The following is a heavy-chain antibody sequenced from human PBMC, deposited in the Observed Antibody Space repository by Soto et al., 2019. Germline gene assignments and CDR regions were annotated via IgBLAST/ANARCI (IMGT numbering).Heavy chain of an antibody. Sequence: QVQLQESGPGLVKSSQTLSLTCTVSGGSISSGGSYWSWIRQRPGKGLEWIGYIFYSDSFYYTPSLKGRVVILAKPSKNQFTLKLSSVTDADTAVFYCARAPETPPIFGVVRPYFFDFWGQGTLVTVSS. V-gene: IGHV4-31*03. J-gene: IGHJ4*02. D-gene: IGHD3-3*01. CDR3: ARAPETPPIFGVVRPYFFDF. CDR2: IFYSDSF. CDR1: GGSISSGGSY.